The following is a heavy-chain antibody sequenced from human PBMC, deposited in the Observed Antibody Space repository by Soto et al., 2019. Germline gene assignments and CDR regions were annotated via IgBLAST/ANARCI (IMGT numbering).Heavy chain of an antibody. V-gene: IGHV3-48*04. J-gene: IGHJ3*02. CDR1: GFTFSGYS. CDR2: ISSSGSTI. CDR3: AREGPYCGGDCYYRDSFGI. Sequence: GGSLRLSCAASGFTFSGYSMNWVRPAPGKGLERVSYISSSGSTIYYADSVKGRFTISRDNAKNSLYLQMNSLRAEDTAVYYCAREGPYCGGDCYYRDSFGIWGQGTMVTVSS. D-gene: IGHD2-21*01.